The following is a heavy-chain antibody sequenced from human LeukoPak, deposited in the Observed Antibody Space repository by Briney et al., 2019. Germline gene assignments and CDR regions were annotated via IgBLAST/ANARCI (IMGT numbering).Heavy chain of an antibody. Sequence: GASVKVSCKASGYTFTSYDINWVRQDTGQGLEWMGWMNPNSGNTGYAQKFQGRVTITRNTSISTAYMELSSLRSEDTAVYYCARGRGSSGYYSYYFDYWGQGTLATVSS. CDR1: GYTFTSYD. J-gene: IGHJ4*02. CDR2: MNPNSGNT. D-gene: IGHD3-22*01. V-gene: IGHV1-8*01. CDR3: ARGRGSSGYYSYYFDY.